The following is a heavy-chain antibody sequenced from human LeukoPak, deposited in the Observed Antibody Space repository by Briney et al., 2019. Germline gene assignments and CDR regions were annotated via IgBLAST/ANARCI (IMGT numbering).Heavy chain of an antibody. V-gene: IGHV1-2*02. CDR3: ARGLYSSSWYGVRVLGY. J-gene: IGHJ4*02. Sequence: ASVKVSCKASGYTFTGYYMHWVRQAPGQGLEWMGWINPNSGGTNYAQKFQGRVTITRNTSISTAYMELSSLRSEDTAVYYCARGLYSSSWYGVRVLGYWGQGTLVTVSS. D-gene: IGHD6-13*01. CDR2: INPNSGGT. CDR1: GYTFTGYY.